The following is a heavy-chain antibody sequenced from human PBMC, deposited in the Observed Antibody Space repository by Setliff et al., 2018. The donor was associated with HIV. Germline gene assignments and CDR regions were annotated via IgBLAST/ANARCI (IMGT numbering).Heavy chain of an antibody. V-gene: IGHV3-33*01. CDR1: GFTFSNYG. J-gene: IGHJ4*02. CDR3: ARYSSNWHTFDY. CDR2: IWYDGSNQ. Sequence: GGSLRLSCAASGFTFSNYGMHWVRQAPGKGLEWVAVIWYDGSNQNYADSVKGRLTVSRDNSNNTMYLQMNSLTPEDTAVYHCARYSSNWHTFDYWGRGTLVTSPQ. D-gene: IGHD6-13*01.